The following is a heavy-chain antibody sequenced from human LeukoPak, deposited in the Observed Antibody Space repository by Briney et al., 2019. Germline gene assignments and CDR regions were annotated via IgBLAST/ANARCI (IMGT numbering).Heavy chain of an antibody. CDR1: GGTFSSYA. D-gene: IGHD2-21*02. Sequence: SVKVSCKASGGTFSSYAISWVRQAPGQGLEWMGGIIPIFGTANYAQKFQGRVTITADESTSTAYMELSSVTAADTAVYYCARDSVGWVVVVTDDHDAFDIWGQGTMVTVSS. V-gene: IGHV1-69*13. CDR2: IIPIFGTA. CDR3: ARDSVGWVVVVTDDHDAFDI. J-gene: IGHJ3*02.